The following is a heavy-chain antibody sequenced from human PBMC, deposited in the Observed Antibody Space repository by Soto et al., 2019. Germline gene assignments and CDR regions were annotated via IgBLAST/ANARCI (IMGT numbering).Heavy chain of an antibody. Sequence: PLEPLSLTCAVYGGSFSGYYWSWIRQPPGKGLEWIGEINHSGSTNYNPSLKSRVTISVDTSKNQFSLKLSSVTVADIVVYFCERDMERQKGKSFDILGQGIMVTVSS. J-gene: IGHJ3*02. CDR2: INHSGST. CDR3: ERDMERQKGKSFDI. D-gene: IGHD1-1*01. V-gene: IGHV4-34*01. CDR1: GGSFSGYY.